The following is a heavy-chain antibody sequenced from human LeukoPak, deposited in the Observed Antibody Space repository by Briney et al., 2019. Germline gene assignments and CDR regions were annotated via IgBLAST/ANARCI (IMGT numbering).Heavy chain of an antibody. J-gene: IGHJ4*02. V-gene: IGHV3-21*01. CDR2: ISSSSSYI. Sequence: GGSLRLSCAASGFTFSSYSMNWVRQAPGKGLEWVSCISSSSSYIYYADSVKGRFTISRDNAKNSLYLQMNSLRAEDTAVYYCARNDCSGGSCYADFDYWGQGTLVTVSS. D-gene: IGHD2-15*01. CDR3: ARNDCSGGSCYADFDY. CDR1: GFTFSSYS.